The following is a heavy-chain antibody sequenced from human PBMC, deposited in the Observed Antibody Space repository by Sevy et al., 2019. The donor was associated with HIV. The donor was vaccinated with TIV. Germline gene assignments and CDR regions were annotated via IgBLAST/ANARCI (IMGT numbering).Heavy chain of an antibody. J-gene: IGHJ4*02. CDR1: GFTFSNFW. D-gene: IGHD2-21*02. CDR2: IKQDGSEN. Sequence: GGSLRLSCAASGFTFSNFWMSWVRQAPGKGLEFVANIKQDGSENLYADSVKGRFTISRDNAKNSLFLQMNNLRVEETAVYYCARDHPSTAPFDSWGQGTLVTVSS. V-gene: IGHV3-7*03. CDR3: ARDHPSTAPFDS.